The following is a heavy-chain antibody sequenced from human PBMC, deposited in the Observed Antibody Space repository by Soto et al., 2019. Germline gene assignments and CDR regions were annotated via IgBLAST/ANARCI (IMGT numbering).Heavy chain of an antibody. J-gene: IGHJ3*02. CDR3: ARVYSGSSDAFDI. Sequence: QVQLVESGGGVVQPGRSLRLSCAASGFMFSSFAMYWVRQAPGKGLEWVAVIWYDGSNKYYADSVKGRFTISRDNSKNTLYVQMNSLRAEDTAVYYCARVYSGSSDAFDIWGQGTMVTVSS. V-gene: IGHV3-33*08. CDR1: GFMFSSFA. D-gene: IGHD1-26*01. CDR2: IWYDGSNK.